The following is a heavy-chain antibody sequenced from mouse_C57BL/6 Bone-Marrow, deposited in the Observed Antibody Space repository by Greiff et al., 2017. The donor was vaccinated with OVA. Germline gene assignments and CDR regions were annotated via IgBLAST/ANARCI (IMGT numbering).Heavy chain of an antibody. V-gene: IGHV1-36*01. D-gene: IGHD2-12*01. Sequence: EVKLKESGPVLVKPGPSVKISCKASGFTFTDYYMHWVKQSHGKSLEWIGLVYPYNGGTSYNQKFKGKATLTVDTSSSTAYMELNSLTSEDSAVYYCAVYDEGPYYYAMDYWGQGTSVTVSS. CDR1: GFTFTDYY. CDR3: AVYDEGPYYYAMDY. CDR2: VYPYNGGT. J-gene: IGHJ4*01.